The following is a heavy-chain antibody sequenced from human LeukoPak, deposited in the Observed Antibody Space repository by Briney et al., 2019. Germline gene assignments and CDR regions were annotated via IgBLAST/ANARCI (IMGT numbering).Heavy chain of an antibody. Sequence: SETLSLTCTVSGGSISSYYWSWIRQPPGKGLEWIGYTYYSGSTNYNPSLKSRVTISVDTSKNQFSLKLSSVTAADTAVYYCARVGYSSGWDFDYWGQGTLVTVSS. CDR2: TYYSGST. CDR3: ARVGYSSGWDFDY. V-gene: IGHV4-59*01. CDR1: GGSISSYY. D-gene: IGHD6-19*01. J-gene: IGHJ4*02.